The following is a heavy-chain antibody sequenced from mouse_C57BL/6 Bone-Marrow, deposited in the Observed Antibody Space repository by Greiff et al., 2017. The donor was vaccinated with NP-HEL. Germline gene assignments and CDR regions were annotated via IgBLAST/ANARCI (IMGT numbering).Heavy chain of an antibody. Sequence: VQLQQPGPELVKPGASVKLSCKASGYTFTSYDINWVKQRPGQGLEWIGWIYPRDGSTKYNEKFKGKATLTVDTSSSTAYMELHSLTSEDSAVYFCATKGYYYAMDYWGQGTSVTVSS. V-gene: IGHV1-85*01. CDR1: GYTFTSYD. CDR2: IYPRDGST. J-gene: IGHJ4*01. CDR3: ATKGYYYAMDY.